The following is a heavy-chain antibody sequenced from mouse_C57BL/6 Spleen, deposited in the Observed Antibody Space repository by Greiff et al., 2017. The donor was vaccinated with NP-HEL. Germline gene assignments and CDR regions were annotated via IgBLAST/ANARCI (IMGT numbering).Heavy chain of an antibody. CDR3: ARGMVRIDY. CDR1: GYSFTGYY. Sequence: EVQLQQSGPELVKPGASVKISCKASGYSFTGYYMNWVKQSPEKSLEWIGEINPSTGGTTYNQKFKAKATLTVDKSSSTAYMQLNSLTSEDSAVYYCARGMVRIDYWGQGTTLTVSS. D-gene: IGHD2-2*01. J-gene: IGHJ2*01. V-gene: IGHV1-42*01. CDR2: INPSTGGT.